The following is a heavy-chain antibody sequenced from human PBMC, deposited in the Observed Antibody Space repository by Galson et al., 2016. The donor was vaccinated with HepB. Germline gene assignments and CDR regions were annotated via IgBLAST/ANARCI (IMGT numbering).Heavy chain of an antibody. Sequence: SETLSLTCAVSGDSISNHYWWAWIRQSPEKGLEWIGEIYQTGTAHLDPSFTSRATMSVDKSKNQISLRLASVTAADTAGYYVARGTLGTTASMSFDYWGQGTVISVSS. J-gene: IGHJ4*02. D-gene: IGHD1-26*01. CDR2: IYQTGTA. CDR3: ARGTLGTTASMSFDY. CDR1: GDSISNHYW. V-gene: IGHV4-4*02.